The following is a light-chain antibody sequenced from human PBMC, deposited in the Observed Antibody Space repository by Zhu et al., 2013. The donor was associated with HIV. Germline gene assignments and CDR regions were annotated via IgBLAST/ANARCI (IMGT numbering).Light chain of an antibody. V-gene: IGLV3-1*01. CDR3: QAWDSSTAEVX. CDR2: QDN. CDR1: KLGDKY. J-gene: IGLJ2*01. Sequence: SYELTQPPSVSVSPGQTASITCSGDKLGDKYACWYQQKPGQSPVLVIYQDNKRPSGIPERFSGSNSGNTATLSISGTQAMDEADYYCQAWDSSTAEVXFGGGTKADRP.